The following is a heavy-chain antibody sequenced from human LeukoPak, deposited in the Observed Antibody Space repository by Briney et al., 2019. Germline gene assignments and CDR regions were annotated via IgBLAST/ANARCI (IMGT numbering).Heavy chain of an antibody. CDR3: ARGGGGSMNDY. CDR2: IYYSGST. V-gene: IGHV4-59*01. CDR1: GGSMSSYY. D-gene: IGHD1-26*01. J-gene: IGHJ4*02. Sequence: SETLSLTCTVSGGSMSSYYWTWIRQPPGKGLEWIGSIYYSGSTNYNPSLKSRVTISIDTSKNQFSLKLSSVTAADTAVYYCARGGGGSMNDYWGQGTLVTVSS.